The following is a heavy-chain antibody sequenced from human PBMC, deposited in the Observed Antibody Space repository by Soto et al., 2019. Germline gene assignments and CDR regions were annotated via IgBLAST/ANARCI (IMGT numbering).Heavy chain of an antibody. CDR1: GYTFTSYG. Sequence: QVQLVQSGAEVKKPGASVKVSCKASGYTFTSYGISWVRQAPGQGLEWMGWISAYNGNTNYAQKFQGRVTITADESTSTAYMELSSLRSEDTAVYYCARHSVAGTFDYWGQGTLVTVSS. CDR3: ARHSVAGTFDY. V-gene: IGHV1-18*04. D-gene: IGHD6-19*01. J-gene: IGHJ4*02. CDR2: ISAYNGNT.